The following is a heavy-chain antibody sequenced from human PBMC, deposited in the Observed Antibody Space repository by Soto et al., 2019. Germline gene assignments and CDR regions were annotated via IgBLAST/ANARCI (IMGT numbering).Heavy chain of an antibody. CDR1: GFMFSDYG. CDR3: AREGAVAGSQDF. D-gene: IGHD6-19*01. Sequence: QVHLVESGGGVVHPGRSLRLSCAASGFMFSDYGMHWVRQAPGKGLEWVAIIWYDGNYKYYSESAKGRFTISRDNSNNTLYLQMTNLRVEDTAVYFCAREGAVAGSQDFWGQGTLVTVSS. V-gene: IGHV3-33*01. CDR2: IWYDGNYK. J-gene: IGHJ4*02.